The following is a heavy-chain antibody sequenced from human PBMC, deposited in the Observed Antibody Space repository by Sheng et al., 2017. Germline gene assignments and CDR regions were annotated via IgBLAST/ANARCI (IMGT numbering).Heavy chain of an antibody. D-gene: IGHD3-10*01. Sequence: EVQLVESGGGLIQPGGSLRLSCAASGFTVSDNHMSWVRQAPGMGLEWLSLIHTNGNTYYTDSVKGRFTISRDSSKNTLYLQMNSLRAEDTAVYYCARDHEGRPFDDWGQGTLVTVSS. J-gene: IGHJ4*02. V-gene: IGHV3-53*01. CDR1: GFTVSDNH. CDR2: IHTNGNT. CDR3: ARDHEGRPFDD.